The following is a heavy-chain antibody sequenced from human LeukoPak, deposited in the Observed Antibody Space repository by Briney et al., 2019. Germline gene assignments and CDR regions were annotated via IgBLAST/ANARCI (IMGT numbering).Heavy chain of an antibody. Sequence: SETLSLTCSVSRGSLSTYYWSWMRQSPEKGLEWIGHIYNSGANTNYNPSLKSRVTISVDTSKDQFSLKLASVTAADTAVYYCATGYSSTWYYFDYWGQGTLVTVSS. CDR3: ATGYSSTWYYFDY. D-gene: IGHD6-13*01. CDR2: IYNSGANT. CDR1: RGSLSTYY. J-gene: IGHJ4*02. V-gene: IGHV4-59*01.